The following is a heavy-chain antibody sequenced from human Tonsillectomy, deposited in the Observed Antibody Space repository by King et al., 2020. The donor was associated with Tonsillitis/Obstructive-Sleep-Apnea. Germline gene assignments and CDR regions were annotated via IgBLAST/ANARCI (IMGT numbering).Heavy chain of an antibody. V-gene: IGHV7-4-1*02. D-gene: IGHD4-11*01. CDR3: ASGRPDFSNAY. Sequence: QLVQSVAELKKTGASVKGSCKASGNTFTKYALNWVRLGPGQGVVCMGWINTNTGNPTYAQGFTGRFVFSLDTSVSTAYLQISSLKAEDTAVYYCASGRPDFSNAYWGQGTLVTVSS. CDR2: INTNTGNP. CDR1: GNTFTKYA. J-gene: IGHJ4*02.